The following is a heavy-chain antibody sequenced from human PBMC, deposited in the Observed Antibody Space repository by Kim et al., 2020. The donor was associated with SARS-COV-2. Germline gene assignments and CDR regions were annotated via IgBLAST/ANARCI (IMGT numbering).Heavy chain of an antibody. Sequence: GGSLRLSCAASGFTFSNAWMSWVRQAPGKGLEWVGRIKSKTDGGTTDYAAPVKGRFTISRDDSKNTLYLQMNSLKTEDTAVYYCTTDRYSPEQQLGYYYYYYGMDVCGQGTTVTVSS. V-gene: IGHV3-15*01. CDR3: TTDRYSPEQQLGYYYYYYGMDV. D-gene: IGHD6-13*01. CDR1: GFTFSNAW. J-gene: IGHJ6*02. CDR2: IKSKTDGGTT.